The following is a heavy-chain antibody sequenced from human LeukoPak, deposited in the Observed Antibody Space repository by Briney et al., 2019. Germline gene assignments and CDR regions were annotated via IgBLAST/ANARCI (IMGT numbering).Heavy chain of an antibody. CDR1: GFTFSSYE. J-gene: IGHJ4*02. Sequence: GGFLRLSCAASGFTFSSYEMNWVRQAPGKGLEWVSYISSSGSTIYYADSVKGRFTISRDNAKNSLYLQMNSLRAEDTAVYYCARVLHKRNYDSSAYYGYWGQGTLVTVSS. D-gene: IGHD3-22*01. CDR3: ARVLHKRNYDSSAYYGY. V-gene: IGHV3-48*03. CDR2: ISSSGSTI.